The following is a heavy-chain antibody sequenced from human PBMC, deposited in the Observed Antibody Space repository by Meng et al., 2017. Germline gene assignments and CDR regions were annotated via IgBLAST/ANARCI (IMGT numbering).Heavy chain of an antibody. Sequence: LQLQGSGPGPGKPSEPLPLTCTVSGGSISSSSYYWGWIRQPPGKGLEWIGSIYYSGSTYYNPSLKSRVTISVDTSKNQFSLKLSSVTAADTAVYYCASLRIAVAGINWFDPWGQGTLVTVSS. D-gene: IGHD6-19*01. CDR2: IYYSGST. CDR3: ASLRIAVAGINWFDP. CDR1: GGSISSSSYY. J-gene: IGHJ5*02. V-gene: IGHV4-39*07.